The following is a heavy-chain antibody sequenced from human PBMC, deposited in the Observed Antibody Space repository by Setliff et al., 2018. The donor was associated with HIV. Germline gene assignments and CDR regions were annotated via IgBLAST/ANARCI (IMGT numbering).Heavy chain of an antibody. CDR2: IYHSGST. D-gene: IGHD3-10*01. CDR1: GGSLTSDIHW. CDR3: ARSTYYYGSGKGSGWFEP. J-gene: IGHJ5*02. Sequence: PSETLSLTCTVSGGSLTSDIHWWTWIRQPAGRGPQWIGYIYHSGSTYYNPSLKSRVTISIDRSKNQFSLKLSSVTAADTAVYYCARSTYYYGSGKGSGWFEPWGQGTLVTVSS. V-gene: IGHV4-30-2*01.